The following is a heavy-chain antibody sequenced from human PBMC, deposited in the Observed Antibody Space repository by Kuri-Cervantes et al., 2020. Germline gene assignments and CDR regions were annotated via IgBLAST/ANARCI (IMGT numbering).Heavy chain of an antibody. J-gene: IGHJ4*02. Sequence: GESLKISCAASGFTFSNYNMNWVRQAPGKGLEWVSYISSNSQTIFYADSVKGRFTISRDNARDSLYLQMNSLRDEDTAVYYCARDPSGSPGYRGQGTLVTVSS. V-gene: IGHV3-48*02. CDR1: GFTFSNYN. CDR3: ARDPSGSPGY. D-gene: IGHD1-26*01. CDR2: ISSNSQTI.